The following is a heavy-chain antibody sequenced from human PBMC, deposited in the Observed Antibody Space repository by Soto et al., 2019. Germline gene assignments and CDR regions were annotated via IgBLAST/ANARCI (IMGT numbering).Heavy chain of an antibody. CDR2: ITFRGDYT. J-gene: IGHJ5*02. Sequence: EVQLLESGGGLVQPGGSLRLSCAASGFTFSSFAMSWVRQAPGKGLEWLAGITFRGDYTYYADSVKGRFTLSRDNSRNRLDLEINHLQVEDTGLYYRAKMGTIGIFCSWGQGTLLTVSS. CDR3: AKMGTIGIFCS. D-gene: IGHD1-1*01. V-gene: IGHV3-23*01. CDR1: GFTFSSFA.